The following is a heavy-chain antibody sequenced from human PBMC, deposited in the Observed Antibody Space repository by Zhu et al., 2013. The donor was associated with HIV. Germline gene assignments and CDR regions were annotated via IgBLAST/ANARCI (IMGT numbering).Heavy chain of an antibody. CDR2: IRADNSNT. Sequence: QVQLVQSGAEMKQPGASVTVSCQASGYTLPGYGVNWVRQAPGQGLEWMGWIRADNSNTEYAQKFQGRVSMTTDTSRTTAYLELRSLRPDDTAVYYCAGNFWNGYYFYYGMGVWGQGTTVTVS. CDR3: AGNFWNGYYFYYGMGV. J-gene: IGHJ6*02. V-gene: IGHV1-18*01. CDR1: GYTLPGYG. D-gene: IGHD3-3*01.